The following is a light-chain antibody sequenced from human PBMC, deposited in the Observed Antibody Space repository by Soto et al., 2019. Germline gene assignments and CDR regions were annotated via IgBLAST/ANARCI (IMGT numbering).Light chain of an antibody. V-gene: IGKV4-1*01. CDR1: QSVLSTSNNKNY. Sequence: DIVMTQSPDFLAVSLGERATINCKSSQSVLSTSNNKNYLGWFQQKPGQPPRLLIDWASTRESGVPGRFSGSGSGTDFTLEISRVETDDVGIYYCMQSTQLPPTFGQGTRLEI. CDR3: MQSTQLPPT. J-gene: IGKJ5*01. CDR2: WAS.